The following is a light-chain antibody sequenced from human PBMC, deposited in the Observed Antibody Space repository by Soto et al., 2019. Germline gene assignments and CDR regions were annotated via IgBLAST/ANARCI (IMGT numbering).Light chain of an antibody. Sequence: DLQITQSLSHPSPSLGDRPPITCPASQSISTSLNWYQQKPGKATNLLIFTSSNLESGVPSGFSGSGSGTDFTLTISSLQPEDFATYFCQQGYSRPRTFGQGTKVDIK. CDR3: QQGYSRPRT. CDR1: QSISTS. CDR2: TSS. J-gene: IGKJ1*01. V-gene: IGKV1-39*01.